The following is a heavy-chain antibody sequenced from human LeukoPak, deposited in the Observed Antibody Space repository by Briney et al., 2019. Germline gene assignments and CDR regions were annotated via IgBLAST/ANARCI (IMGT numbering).Heavy chain of an antibody. CDR1: GYTSTSYG. Sequence: ASVKVSCKASGYTSTSYGISWVRQAPGQGLEWMGWISAYNGNTNYAQKLQGRVTMTTDTSTSTAYMELRSLRSDDTAVYYCARYYDSSGYYYTPFDYWGQGTLVTVSS. V-gene: IGHV1-18*01. D-gene: IGHD3-22*01. J-gene: IGHJ4*02. CDR2: ISAYNGNT. CDR3: ARYYDSSGYYYTPFDY.